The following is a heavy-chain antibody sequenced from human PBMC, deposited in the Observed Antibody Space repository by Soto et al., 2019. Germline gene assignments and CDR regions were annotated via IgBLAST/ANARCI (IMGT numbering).Heavy chain of an antibody. Sequence: SVKVSCKASGGTFSSYAISWVRQAPGQGLEWMGEIIPIFGTANYAQKFQGRVTITADESTSTAYMELSSLRSEDTAVYYCAKEIDHTVWGSGSYPVPWGQGTLVTVSS. V-gene: IGHV1-69*13. J-gene: IGHJ5*02. D-gene: IGHD3-10*01. CDR3: AKEIDHTVWGSGSYPVP. CDR1: GGTFSSYA. CDR2: IIPIFGTA.